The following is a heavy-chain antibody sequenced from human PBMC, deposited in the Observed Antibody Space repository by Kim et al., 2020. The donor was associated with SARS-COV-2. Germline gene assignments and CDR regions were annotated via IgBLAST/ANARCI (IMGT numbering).Heavy chain of an antibody. CDR3: ARHPTLDSSGYYFRRDPFFWYFDL. D-gene: IGHD3-22*01. CDR2: IYYSGST. V-gene: IGHV4-39*01. J-gene: IGHJ2*01. CDR1: GGSISSSSYY. Sequence: SETLSLTCTVSGGSISSSSYYWGWIRQPPGKGLEWIGSIYYSGSTYYNPSLKSRVTISVDTSKNQFSLKLSSVTAADTAVYYCARHPTLDSSGYYFRRDPFFWYFDLWGRGTLVTVSS.